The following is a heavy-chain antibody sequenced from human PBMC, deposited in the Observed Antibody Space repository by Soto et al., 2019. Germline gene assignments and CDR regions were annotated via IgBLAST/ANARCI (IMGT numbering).Heavy chain of an antibody. J-gene: IGHJ3*02. V-gene: IGHV1-2*04. CDR3: ARSPPYYDFWSGKPTQDAFDI. CDR2: INPNSGGT. CDR1: GCTFTGYY. D-gene: IGHD3-3*01. Sequence: ASVKVSCKASGCTFTGYYMHWVRQAPGQGLEWMGWINPNSGGTNYAQKFQGWVTMTRDTSISTAYMELSRLRSDDTAVYYCARSPPYYDFWSGKPTQDAFDIWGQGTMVTVSS.